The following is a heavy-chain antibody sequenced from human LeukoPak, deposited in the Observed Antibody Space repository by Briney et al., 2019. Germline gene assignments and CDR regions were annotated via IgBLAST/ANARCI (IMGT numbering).Heavy chain of an antibody. Sequence: GGSLRLSCAASGFTVSSNYMSWVRQAPGKGLEWVSVIYSGGSTYYADSVKGRFTISRDNSRNTLYLQMNSLRAEDTAVYYCARDYGGNVFDYWGQGTLVTVSS. CDR3: ARDYGGNVFDY. CDR2: IYSGGST. D-gene: IGHD4-23*01. CDR1: GFTVSSNY. V-gene: IGHV3-53*01. J-gene: IGHJ4*02.